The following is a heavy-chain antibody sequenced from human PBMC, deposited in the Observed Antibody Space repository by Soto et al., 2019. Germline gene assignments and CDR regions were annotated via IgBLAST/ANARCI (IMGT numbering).Heavy chain of an antibody. CDR2: IWYDGSNK. J-gene: IGHJ6*02. V-gene: IGHV3-33*01. CDR3: ARDRVLLWFGELNNYYYGMDV. Sequence: GGSLRLSCAASGFTFSSYGMHWVRQAPGKGLVWVAVIWYDGSNKYYADSGKGRFTISRDNSKNTLYLQMNSLRAEDTAVYYCARDRVLLWFGELNNYYYGMDVWGQGTTVTVSS. CDR1: GFTFSSYG. D-gene: IGHD3-10*01.